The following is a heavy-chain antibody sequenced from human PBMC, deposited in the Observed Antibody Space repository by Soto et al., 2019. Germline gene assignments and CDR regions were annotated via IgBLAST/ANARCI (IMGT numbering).Heavy chain of an antibody. Sequence: GESLKISCKGSGYSFTSYWIGWVRQMPGKGLEWMGIIYPGDSDTRYSHSFQGQVTISADKSISTAYLQWSSLKASDTAMYYCARQDYYGSGSYLAPFDYWGQGTLVTVSS. J-gene: IGHJ4*02. CDR1: GYSFTSYW. CDR3: ARQDYYGSGSYLAPFDY. CDR2: IYPGDSDT. D-gene: IGHD3-10*01. V-gene: IGHV5-51*01.